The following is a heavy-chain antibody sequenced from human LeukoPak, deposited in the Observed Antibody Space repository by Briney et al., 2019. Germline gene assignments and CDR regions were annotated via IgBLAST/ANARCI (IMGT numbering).Heavy chain of an antibody. D-gene: IGHD6-25*01. CDR2: IYGGGST. V-gene: IGHV3-53*01. Sequence: GGSLRLSCAASGFTVSSNYMSWVRQAPGKGLEWVSVIYGGGSTYYADSVKGRFTISRDNSKNTLYLQMNSLRAEDTAVYYCARSGRGADWFDPWGQGTLVTVSS. CDR1: GFTVSSNY. CDR3: ARSGRGADWFDP. J-gene: IGHJ5*02.